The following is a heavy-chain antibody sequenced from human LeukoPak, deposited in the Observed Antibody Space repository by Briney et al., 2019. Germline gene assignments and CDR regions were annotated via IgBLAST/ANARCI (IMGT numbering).Heavy chain of an antibody. J-gene: IGHJ4*02. CDR2: IRSQIYGGTP. V-gene: IGHV3-49*04. CDR1: GFTFGDHA. CDR3: TRDQTPYY. Sequence: PGGSLRLSCTGSGFTFGDHAMTWVRQAPGKGLEWVGFIRSQIYGGTPEYAASVKGRFTISRDDSEGVAYLQMNSLKTEDTAVYYCTRDQTPYYWGQGTLVTVSS.